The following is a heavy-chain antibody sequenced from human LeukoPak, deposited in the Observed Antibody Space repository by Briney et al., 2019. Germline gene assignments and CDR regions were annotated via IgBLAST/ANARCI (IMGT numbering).Heavy chain of an antibody. Sequence: PGGSLRLSCAASGITLSSYAMSWVRQAPGKGLEWVGRIKNENRGRTTKYIPPVQGRFTISRDDSRDTLYLEMDSLKTEDTAVYHCVTDGGLLPYYFTYWGQGTLVTVSS. CDR1: GITLSSYA. CDR3: VTDGGLLPYYFTY. CDR2: IKNENRGRTT. D-gene: IGHD3-10*01. J-gene: IGHJ1*01. V-gene: IGHV3-15*01.